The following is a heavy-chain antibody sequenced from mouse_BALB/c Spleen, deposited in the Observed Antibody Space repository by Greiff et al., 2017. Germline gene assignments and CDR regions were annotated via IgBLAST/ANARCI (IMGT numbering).Heavy chain of an antibody. V-gene: IGHV3-6*02. CDR2: ISYDGSN. Sequence: ESGPGLVKPSQSLSLTCSVTGYSITSGYYWNWILQFPGNKLEWMGYISYDGSNNYNPSLKNRISITRDTSKNQFFLKLNSVTTEDTATYYCASPYGNWYFDVWGAGTTVTVSS. CDR3: ASPYGNWYFDV. CDR1: GYSITSGYY. J-gene: IGHJ1*01. D-gene: IGHD2-1*01.